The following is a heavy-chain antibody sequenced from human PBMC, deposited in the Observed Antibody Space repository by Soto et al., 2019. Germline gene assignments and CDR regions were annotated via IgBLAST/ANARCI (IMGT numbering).Heavy chain of an antibody. Sequence: EVQLVESGGGLVKPGGSLRLSCAASGFTFSSYSMNWVRQAPGKGLEWVSSISSSSSYIYYADSVKGRFTISRDNAKNSLYLQMNTLRAEDTAVYYCARGARIVVVPAAMDTWDYYYMDVWGKGTTVTVSS. CDR1: GFTFSSYS. J-gene: IGHJ6*03. CDR3: ARGARIVVVPAAMDTWDYYYMDV. CDR2: ISSSSSYI. D-gene: IGHD2-2*01. V-gene: IGHV3-21*01.